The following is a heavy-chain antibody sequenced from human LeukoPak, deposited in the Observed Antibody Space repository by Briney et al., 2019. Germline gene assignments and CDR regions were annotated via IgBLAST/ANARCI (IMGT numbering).Heavy chain of an antibody. CDR1: GDSISSYY. J-gene: IGHJ4*02. D-gene: IGHD6-19*01. CDR2: IYYSGST. Sequence: SETLSLTCTVSGDSISSYYWSWIWQPPGKGLEWIGYIYYSGSTNYNPSLKSRVTISVDTSKNQFSLKLSSVTAADTAVYYCARAHRDSSGWYPFDYWGQGTLVTVSS. CDR3: ARAHRDSSGWYPFDY. V-gene: IGHV4-59*01.